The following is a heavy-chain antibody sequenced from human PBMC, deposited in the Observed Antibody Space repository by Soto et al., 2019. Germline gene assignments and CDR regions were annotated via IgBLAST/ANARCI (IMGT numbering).Heavy chain of an antibody. CDR3: ARDSKGYCTSTSCYDWFDP. D-gene: IGHD2-2*01. CDR1: GYTFTSYG. V-gene: IGHV1-18*01. CDR2: ISAYNANT. J-gene: IGHJ5*02. Sequence: QVQLVQSGAEVKKPGASVKVSCKASGYTFTSYGISWVRQAPGQGLEWTGWISAYNANTNYAQKLQGRVTMTTDTSTSTAYMELRSLRSDDTAVYYCARDSKGYCTSTSCYDWFDPWGQGTLVTVSS.